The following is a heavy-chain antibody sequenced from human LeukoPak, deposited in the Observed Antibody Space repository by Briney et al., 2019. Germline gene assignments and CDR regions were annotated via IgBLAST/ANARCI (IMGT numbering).Heavy chain of an antibody. D-gene: IGHD6-13*01. V-gene: IGHV1-46*01. J-gene: IGHJ3*02. CDR2: INPSGGST. CDR1: GYTFTSYY. CDR3: ARDRIAAAGFVAFDI. Sequence: GASVKVSCKASGYTFTSYYMHWVRQAPGQGLEWMGIINPSGGSTSYAQKFQGRVTMTRDMSTSTVYMELSSLRSEDTAVYYCARDRIAAAGFVAFDIWGQGTMVTVSS.